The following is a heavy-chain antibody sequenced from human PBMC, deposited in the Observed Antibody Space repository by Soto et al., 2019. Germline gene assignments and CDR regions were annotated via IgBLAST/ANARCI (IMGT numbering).Heavy chain of an antibody. V-gene: IGHV3-15*07. D-gene: IGHD2-2*01. CDR2: VKSKTRGGRT. CDR1: GFTFSNAW. J-gene: IGHJ5*02. CDR3: AKDYCSSTSCYYVDP. Sequence: GGSLRLSCAASGFTFSNAWINWVRQAPGKGLEWVGRVKSKTRGGRTDYAESVKGRFAISRDDSKNTLYLQMNSLKIEDTAVYYCAKDYCSSTSCYYVDPWGQGTLVTVSS.